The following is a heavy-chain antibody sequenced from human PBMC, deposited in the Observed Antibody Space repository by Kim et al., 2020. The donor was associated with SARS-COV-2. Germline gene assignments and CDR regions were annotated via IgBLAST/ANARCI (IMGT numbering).Heavy chain of an antibody. Sequence: SETLSLTCTVSGGSISSYYWSWIRQPPGKGLEWIGYIYYSGSTNYNPSLKSRVTISVDTSKNQFSLKLSSVTAADTAVYYCARDARRGRDYYYGMDVWGQGTTVTVSS. CDR1: GGSISSYY. CDR2: IYYSGST. CDR3: ARDARRGRDYYYGMDV. J-gene: IGHJ6*02. V-gene: IGHV4-59*13.